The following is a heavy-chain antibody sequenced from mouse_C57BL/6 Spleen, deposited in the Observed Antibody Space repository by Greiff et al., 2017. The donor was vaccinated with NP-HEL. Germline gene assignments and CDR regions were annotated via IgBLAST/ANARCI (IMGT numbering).Heavy chain of an antibody. CDR3: ARGANWEGVYWYFDV. V-gene: IGHV1-52*01. CDR1: GYTFTSYW. D-gene: IGHD4-1*01. Sequence: VQLQQPGAELVRPGSSVKLSCKASGYTFTSYWMHWVKQRPIQGLEWIGNIDPSDSETHYNQKFKDKATLTVDKSSSTAYMQLSSLTSEDSAVYYGARGANWEGVYWYFDVWGTGTTVTVSS. CDR2: IDPSDSET. J-gene: IGHJ1*03.